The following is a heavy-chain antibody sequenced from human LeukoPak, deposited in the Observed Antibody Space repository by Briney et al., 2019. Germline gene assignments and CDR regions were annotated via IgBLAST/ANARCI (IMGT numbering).Heavy chain of an antibody. CDR3: ARSSELRRIDY. Sequence: ASVKVSCKASGYTFTSYDINWVRQATGQGLEWMGWMNPNSGNTGYAQEFKGRVTITRNTSISTAYMELSHLRFEATAVYFCARSSELRRIDYWGQGTLVTVSS. J-gene: IGHJ4*02. CDR1: GYTFTSYD. V-gene: IGHV1-8*01. CDR2: MNPNSGNT. D-gene: IGHD1-7*01.